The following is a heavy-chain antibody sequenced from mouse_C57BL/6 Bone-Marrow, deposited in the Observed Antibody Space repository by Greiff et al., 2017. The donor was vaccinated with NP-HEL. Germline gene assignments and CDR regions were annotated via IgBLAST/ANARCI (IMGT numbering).Heavy chain of an antibody. J-gene: IGHJ3*01. D-gene: IGHD2-5*01. CDR2: ISSGSSTI. Sequence: EVQVVESGGGLVKPGGSLKLSCAASGFTFSDYGMHWVRQAPEKGLEWVAYISSGSSTIYYADTVKGRFTISRDNAKNTLFLQMTSLRSEDTAMYYCARPGPYYSNPGGFAYWGQGTLVTVSA. CDR3: ARPGPYYSNPGGFAY. V-gene: IGHV5-17*01. CDR1: GFTFSDYG.